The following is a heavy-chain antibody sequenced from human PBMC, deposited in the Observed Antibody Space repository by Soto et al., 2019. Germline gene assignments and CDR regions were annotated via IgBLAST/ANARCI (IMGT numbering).Heavy chain of an antibody. V-gene: IGHV4-30-4*01. J-gene: IGHJ4*02. CDR3: ARVAQVPGPEDPYYYDSSATGRYFDY. Sequence: SETLSLTCTVSGGYISSGDYYWSWIRQPPGKGLEWIGYIYYSGSTYYNPSLKSRVTISVDTSKNQFSLKLSSVTAADTAVYYCARVAQVPGPEDPYYYDSSATGRYFDYWGQGTLVTVSS. CDR2: IYYSGST. CDR1: GGYISSGDYY. D-gene: IGHD3-22*01.